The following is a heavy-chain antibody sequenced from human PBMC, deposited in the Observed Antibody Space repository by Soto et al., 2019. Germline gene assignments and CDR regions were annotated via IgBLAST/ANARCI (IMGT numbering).Heavy chain of an antibody. J-gene: IGHJ4*02. D-gene: IGHD3-22*01. Sequence: ASVKVSCKASGYTFTGYYMHWVRQAPGQGLEWMGWINPNSGGTNYAQKFQGWVTMTRDTSISTAYMELSRLRSDDTAVYYCARDLRPNYYYDSSGYYSFGSWGQGTLVTVSS. CDR1: GYTFTGYY. CDR3: ARDLRPNYYYDSSGYYSFGS. CDR2: INPNSGGT. V-gene: IGHV1-2*04.